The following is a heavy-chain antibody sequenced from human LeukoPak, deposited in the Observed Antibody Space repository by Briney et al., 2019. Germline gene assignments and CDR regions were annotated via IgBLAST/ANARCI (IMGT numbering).Heavy chain of an antibody. D-gene: IGHD5-12*01. CDR2: IYYSGST. CDR3: ARIVLAGYSGYEDY. CDR1: GGSISSSSYY. Sequence: SETLSLTCTVSGGSISSSSYYWGWIRQPPGKGLEWIGSIYYSGSTYYNPSLKSRVTISVDTSKNQFSLKLSSVTAADTAVYYCARIVLAGYSGYEDYWGQGTLVIVSS. J-gene: IGHJ4*02. V-gene: IGHV4-39*07.